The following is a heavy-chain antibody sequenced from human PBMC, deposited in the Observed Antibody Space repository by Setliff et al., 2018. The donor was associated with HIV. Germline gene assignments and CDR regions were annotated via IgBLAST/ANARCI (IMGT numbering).Heavy chain of an antibody. J-gene: IGHJ4*02. CDR2: INHRGST. CDR1: GGSFSGYY. V-gene: IGHV4-34*01. CDR3: AREAARVVDC. D-gene: IGHD6-25*01. Sequence: SETLSLTCAVYGGSFSGYYWSWIRQPPGKGLEWIGEINHRGSTNYNPSLKSRVTISVETSKNQFSLKLNSVTAADTAVYYCAREAARVVDCWGQGTRVTVSS.